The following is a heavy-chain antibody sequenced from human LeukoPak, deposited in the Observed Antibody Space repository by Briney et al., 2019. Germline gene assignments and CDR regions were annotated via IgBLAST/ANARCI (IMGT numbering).Heavy chain of an antibody. CDR2: VYTAGST. Sequence: GGSLRLSCAASGFTVSNNHMTWARQAPGKGLEWVSVVYTAGSTYYADSVKGRFTISRDNSKNTVYLQMNSLRVGDTAVYYCARGYSSNWNYFDYWGQGILVTVSS. J-gene: IGHJ4*02. CDR1: GFTVSNNH. V-gene: IGHV3-53*01. CDR3: ARGYSSNWNYFDY. D-gene: IGHD6-13*01.